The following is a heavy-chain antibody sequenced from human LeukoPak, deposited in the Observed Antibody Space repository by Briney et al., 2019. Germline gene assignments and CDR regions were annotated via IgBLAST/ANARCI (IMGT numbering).Heavy chain of an antibody. D-gene: IGHD5-18*01. CDR2: ITPYNGNT. V-gene: IGHV1-18*01. CDR1: GYTFTNYD. Sequence: ASVKVSCRSSGYTFTNYDITWIRQAPGQGLEWMGYITPYNGNTNYAQKLQGRVTMTTDTSTSTVYMELRSLRSDDTAVYYCAKDGYSYAFDYWGQGTLVTVSS. CDR3: AKDGYSYAFDY. J-gene: IGHJ4*02.